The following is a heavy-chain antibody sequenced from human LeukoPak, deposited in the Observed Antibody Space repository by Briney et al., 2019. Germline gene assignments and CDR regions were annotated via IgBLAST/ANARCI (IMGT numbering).Heavy chain of an antibody. CDR3: AKDSGWTDTDVFDI. D-gene: IGHD6-19*01. J-gene: IGHJ3*02. CDR1: GFALSSYA. Sequence: GGSLRLSCAASGFALSSYAMSWVRQAPGKGLEWVSAISGSGGSTYYADSVKGRFTVSRDKSKNTLYLQMNSLRVEDTAVYYCAKDSGWTDTDVFDIWGQGTMVTVSS. CDR2: ISGSGGST. V-gene: IGHV3-23*01.